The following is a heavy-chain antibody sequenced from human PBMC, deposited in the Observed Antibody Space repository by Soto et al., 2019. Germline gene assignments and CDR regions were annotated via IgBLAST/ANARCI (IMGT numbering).Heavy chain of an antibody. CDR3: ARQPRTPYYSSGWSRGGAFDY. Sequence: PSETLSLTCTVSGGSISSSSYYWGWIRQPPGKGLEWIGSIYYSGSTYYNPSLKSRVTISVDTSKNQFSLKLSSVTAADTAVYYCARQPRTPYYSSGWSRGGAFDYWGQGTLGTVSA. J-gene: IGHJ4*02. V-gene: IGHV4-39*01. CDR1: GGSISSSSYY. CDR2: IYYSGST. D-gene: IGHD6-19*01.